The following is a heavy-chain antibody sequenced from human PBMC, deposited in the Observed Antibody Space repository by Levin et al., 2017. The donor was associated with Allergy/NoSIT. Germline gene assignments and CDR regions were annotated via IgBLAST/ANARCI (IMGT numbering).Heavy chain of an antibody. J-gene: IGHJ4*02. Sequence: SETLSLTCTVSGGSVNSGIYYWSWIRQPPGKGLECIGYIYYSGSTNYNPSLKSRVTISIDTSKNSFSLNLSSATAAETAVYYCARAGSGPFDFWGQGTMVTVSS. CDR1: GGSVNSGIYY. D-gene: IGHD2-15*01. V-gene: IGHV4-61*01. CDR3: ARAGSGPFDF. CDR2: IYYSGST.